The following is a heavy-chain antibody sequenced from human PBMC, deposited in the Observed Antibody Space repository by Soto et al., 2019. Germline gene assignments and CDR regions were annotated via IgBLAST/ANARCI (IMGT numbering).Heavy chain of an antibody. CDR2: ISYDGSNK. D-gene: IGHD2-15*01. J-gene: IGHJ6*02. V-gene: IGHV3-30*03. CDR3: ARVDTPTVRVGMDV. Sequence: GGSLRLSCAASGFTFSSYGMHWVRQAPGKGLEWVSVISYDGSNKYYADSVKGRFTISRDNSKNTLYLQMSSLRVEDTAVYHCARVDTPTVRVGMDVSGQGTTVTVSS. CDR1: GFTFSSYG.